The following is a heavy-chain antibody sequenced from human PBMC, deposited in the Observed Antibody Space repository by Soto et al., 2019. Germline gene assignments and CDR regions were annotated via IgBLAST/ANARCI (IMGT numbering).Heavy chain of an antibody. CDR2: ISSSSSTI. Sequence: GGSLRLSCAASGFTFSSYSMNWVRQAPGKGLEWVSYISSSSSTIYYADSVKGRFTISRDNAKNSLYLQMNSLRAEDTAVYYCARDYGYCGGDCYSFWFDPWGQGTLVTVSS. CDR1: GFTFSSYS. D-gene: IGHD2-21*01. J-gene: IGHJ5*02. V-gene: IGHV3-48*01. CDR3: ARDYGYCGGDCYSFWFDP.